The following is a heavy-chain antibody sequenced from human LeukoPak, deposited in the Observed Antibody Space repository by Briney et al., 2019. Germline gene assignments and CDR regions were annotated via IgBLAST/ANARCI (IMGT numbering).Heavy chain of an antibody. CDR1: GDSISSYY. CDR3: GRLPPPGDYIDF. Sequence: SETLSLTCTVSGDSISSYYWSWIREAPGKGLEWIGYTSRLTMSVDTSKNQFSLKLSSVTAADTAVYYCGRLPPPGDYIDFWGQGTLVIVSS. J-gene: IGHJ4*02. V-gene: IGHV4-59*01. D-gene: IGHD1-26*01.